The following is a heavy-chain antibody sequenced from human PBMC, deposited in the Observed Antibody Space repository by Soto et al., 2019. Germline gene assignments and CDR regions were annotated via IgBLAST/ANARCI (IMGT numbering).Heavy chain of an antibody. V-gene: IGHV4-34*01. CDR1: GGSFSGYY. Sequence: PSETLSLTCAVYGGSFSGYYWTWIRQPPGTGLEWIGEINHSGSTNYNPSLKSRVTISVDTSKNQFSLKLTSVNAADTAVYYCARDKITGLFDYWGQGTLVT. CDR3: ARDKITGLFDY. D-gene: IGHD2-8*02. J-gene: IGHJ4*02. CDR2: INHSGST.